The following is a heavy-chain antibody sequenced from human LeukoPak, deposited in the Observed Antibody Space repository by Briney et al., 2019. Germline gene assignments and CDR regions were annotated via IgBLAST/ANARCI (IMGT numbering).Heavy chain of an antibody. J-gene: IGHJ4*02. D-gene: IGHD5-18*01. CDR3: ARENKYSYGPKGFDY. V-gene: IGHV4-59*01. CDR1: GGSISSYY. Sequence: PSETLSLTCTVSGGSISSYYWSWIRQPPGKGLEWIAYISDIGSINYNPSLKSRVTISVDTSKNQFSLKLSSVTAADTAVYYCARENKYSYGPKGFDYWGQGTLVTVSS. CDR2: ISDIGSI.